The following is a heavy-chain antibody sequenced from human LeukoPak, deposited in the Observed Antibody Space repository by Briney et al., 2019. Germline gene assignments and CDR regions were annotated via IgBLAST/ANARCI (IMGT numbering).Heavy chain of an antibody. D-gene: IGHD3-22*01. CDR2: IHYSGTT. J-gene: IGHJ4*02. CDR1: GGSISSYY. Sequence: SETLSLTCTVSGGSISSYYWNWIRQPPGRGLEGGGYIHYSGTTNYDPSLKSRVTISVDTPKNQFSLELTSVTAADTAVYYCARANHYSDSGGYYYALDYWGQGTLVTVSS. V-gene: IGHV4-59*01. CDR3: ARANHYSDSGGYYYALDY.